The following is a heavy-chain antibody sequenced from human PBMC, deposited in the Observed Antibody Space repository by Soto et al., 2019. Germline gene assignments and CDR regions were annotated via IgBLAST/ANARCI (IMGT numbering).Heavy chain of an antibody. CDR3: ARASHPAVLLWGALKNWFDP. CDR1: GGSFSGYY. D-gene: IGHD3-10*01. Sequence: QVQLQQWGAGLLKPSETLSLTCAVYGGSFSGYYWSWIRQPPGKGLEWIGEINHSGSTNYNPSLKSRVTISVDTSKNQFSLKLSSVTAADTAVYYCARASHPAVLLWGALKNWFDPWGQGTLVTVSS. CDR2: INHSGST. J-gene: IGHJ5*02. V-gene: IGHV4-34*01.